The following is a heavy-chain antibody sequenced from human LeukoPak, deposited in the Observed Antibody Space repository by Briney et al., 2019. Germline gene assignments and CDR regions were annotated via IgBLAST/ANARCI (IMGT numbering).Heavy chain of an antibody. J-gene: IGHJ4*02. V-gene: IGHV5-10-1*01. CDR3: ARHGRYCSSTSCYAALDY. Sequence: HGESLQISCKGSGYSFTSYWISWVRQMPGKGLEWMGRIDPSDSNTNYSPSFQGHVTISADKSISTAYLQWSSLKASDTAMYYCARHGRYCSSTSCYAALDYWGRGTLVTVSS. D-gene: IGHD2-2*01. CDR2: IDPSDSNT. CDR1: GYSFTSYW.